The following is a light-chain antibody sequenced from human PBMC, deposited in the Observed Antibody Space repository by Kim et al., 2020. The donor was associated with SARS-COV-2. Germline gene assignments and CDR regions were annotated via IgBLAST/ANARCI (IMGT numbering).Light chain of an antibody. Sequence: QSVLTQPPSASGTPGQSVTISCSVGNSNIGKTFVYWYQQLTWTAPKVLIYANTHRPSGVPDRFSGSKSGTSASLTISGLRSEDEADDYCAAWDDSLSGWLFGGGTQLTVL. CDR1: NSNIGKTF. J-gene: IGLJ3*02. CDR2: ANT. V-gene: IGLV1-47*02. CDR3: AAWDDSLSGWL.